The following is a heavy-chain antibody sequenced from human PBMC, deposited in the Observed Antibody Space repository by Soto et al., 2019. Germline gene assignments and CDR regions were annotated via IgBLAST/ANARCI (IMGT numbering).Heavy chain of an antibody. V-gene: IGHV1-2*04. J-gene: IGHJ3*02. CDR1: AYTLTASY. D-gene: IGHD2-15*01. CDR2: INPNVGGT. Sequence: QVQLVQSGAGGKNPGASARAPGTPPAYTLTASYIHWAGQAPEHGLDGMGWINPNVGGTTYAQKFRGWVTMTSDTSISTVYMELSRLRSDDTAVYYCAGSPVVVAADDAFDIWGQGTMVTVSS. CDR3: AGSPVVVAADDAFDI.